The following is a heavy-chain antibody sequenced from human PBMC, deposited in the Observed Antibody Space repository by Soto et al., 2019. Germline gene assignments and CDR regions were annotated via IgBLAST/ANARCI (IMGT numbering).Heavy chain of an antibody. D-gene: IGHD4-17*01. CDR1: GGSISSSSYY. Sequence: KTSETLSLTCTVSGGSISSSSYYWGWIRQPPGKGLEWIGSIYYSGSTYYNPSLKSRVTISVDTSKNQFSLKLSSVTAADTAVYYCARNDYGDYYLFWGQGTLVTVSS. CDR3: ARNDYGDYYLF. CDR2: IYYSGST. J-gene: IGHJ4*02. V-gene: IGHV4-39*01.